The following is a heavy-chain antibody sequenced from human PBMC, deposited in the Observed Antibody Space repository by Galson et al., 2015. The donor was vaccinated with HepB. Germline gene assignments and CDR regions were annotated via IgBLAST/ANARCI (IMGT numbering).Heavy chain of an antibody. CDR2: ISSSGSTI. J-gene: IGHJ6*02. CDR3: ARDIVLMVYANYYYYYGMDV. D-gene: IGHD2-8*01. CDR1: GFTFSDYY. Sequence: SLRLSCAASGFTFSDYYMSWIRQAPGKGLEWVSYISSSGSTIYYADSVKGRFTISRDNAKNSLYLQMNSLRAEDTAVYYCARDIVLMVYANYYYYYGMDVWGQGTTVTVSS. V-gene: IGHV3-11*01.